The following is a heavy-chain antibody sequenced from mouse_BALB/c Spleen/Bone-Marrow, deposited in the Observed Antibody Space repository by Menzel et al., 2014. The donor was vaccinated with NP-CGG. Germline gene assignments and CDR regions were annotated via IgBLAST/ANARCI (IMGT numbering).Heavy chain of an antibody. J-gene: IGHJ2*01. CDR2: MSSASSTI. D-gene: IGHD2-1*01. CDR3: AISGKISGDNDD. Sequence: EVQLQQSGGGLVQTGGSRKLSCAASGFTFSSFAMHWDRQAPEKGLERVAYMSSASSTIYYADTVMGRFTISRDNPKNTLFLQMTSIRPEDTAMYDGAISGKISGDNDDWGQGTALTVSS. CDR1: GFTFSSFA. V-gene: IGHV5-17*02.